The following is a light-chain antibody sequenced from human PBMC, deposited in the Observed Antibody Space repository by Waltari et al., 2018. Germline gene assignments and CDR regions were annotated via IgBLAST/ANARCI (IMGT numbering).Light chain of an antibody. V-gene: IGKV3-20*01. Sequence: EIVLTQSPGTLPLSPGERATLSCRASQSISSNYLAWYQQKSGQAPRLLIYGAFNRATGIPDRFSGSGSGTDFTLTISGLDPEDFAVYYCQQYVESPPPLMYTFGQGTKLEIK. CDR1: QSISSNY. J-gene: IGKJ2*01. CDR2: GAF. CDR3: QQYVESPPPLMYT.